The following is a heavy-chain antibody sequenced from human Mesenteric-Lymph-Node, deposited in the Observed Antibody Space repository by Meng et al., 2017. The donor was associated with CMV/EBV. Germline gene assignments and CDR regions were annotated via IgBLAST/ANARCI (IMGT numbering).Heavy chain of an antibody. V-gene: IGHV4-61*01. Sequence: SETLSLTCTVSGGSVSSGSYYWSWIRQPPGKGLEWIGYIYYSGSTNYNPSLKSRVTISVDTSKNQFSLKLSSVTAADTAVYYCASTYYDSSGYTGLTFDYWGQGTLVTVSS. J-gene: IGHJ4*02. D-gene: IGHD3-22*01. CDR3: ASTYYDSSGYTGLTFDY. CDR2: IYYSGST. CDR1: GGSVSSGSYY.